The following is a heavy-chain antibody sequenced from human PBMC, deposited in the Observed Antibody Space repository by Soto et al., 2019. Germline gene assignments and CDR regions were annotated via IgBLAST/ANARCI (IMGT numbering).Heavy chain of an antibody. Sequence: SVKVSCKASGGTFSSDSFSWVRQAPGQGLEWMGGIIPMFDTPIYAQKFQDRVTITADESTSTAYMQLSSLRSGDTAVYYCARSGGLDRDFNYWGQGSLVTAPQ. CDR1: GGTFSSDS. D-gene: IGHD2-15*01. J-gene: IGHJ4*02. CDR3: ARSGGLDRDFNY. V-gene: IGHV1-69*13. CDR2: IIPMFDTP.